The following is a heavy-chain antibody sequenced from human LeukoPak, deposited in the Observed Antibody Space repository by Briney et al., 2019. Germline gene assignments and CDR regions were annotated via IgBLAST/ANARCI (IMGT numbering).Heavy chain of an antibody. D-gene: IGHD1-26*01. CDR3: ARGGSGSPYY. Sequence: GGSLRLSCAASGFTFSSFNMNWVRQAQGKGLEWVSSISSTSSYIFYTDSVKGRFTISRDNAKNSLFLQMNSLRAEDTGVYYCARGGSGSPYYWGQGTLVTVSS. CDR2: ISSTSSYI. J-gene: IGHJ4*02. V-gene: IGHV3-21*01. CDR1: GFTFSSFN.